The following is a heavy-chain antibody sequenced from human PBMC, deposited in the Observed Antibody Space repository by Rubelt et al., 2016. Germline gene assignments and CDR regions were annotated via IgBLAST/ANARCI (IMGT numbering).Heavy chain of an antibody. J-gene: IGHJ4*02. CDR1: SYG. CDR3: AKDEAGTVSDYFDY. CDR2: IWYDGSNK. Sequence: SYGMHWVRQAPGKGLEWVAVIWYDGSNKYYADSVKGRFTISRDNSKNTLYLQMNSLRAEDTAVYYCAKDEAGTVSDYFDYWGQGTLVTVSS. D-gene: IGHD6-19*01. V-gene: IGHV3-33*06.